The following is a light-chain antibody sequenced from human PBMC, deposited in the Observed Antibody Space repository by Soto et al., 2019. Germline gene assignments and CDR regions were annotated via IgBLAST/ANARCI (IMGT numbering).Light chain of an antibody. Sequence: EIQMTQSPSNLSTSVGDRVTITCRSSQTITNWLAWYQQKPGKAPRLLIYDASSLESWVPSRFSGSGSGTEFTLTISSLQSEDFATYYCQQYKSFWTFGQGTKVDIK. J-gene: IGKJ1*01. CDR3: QQYKSFWT. CDR2: DAS. V-gene: IGKV1-5*01. CDR1: QTITNW.